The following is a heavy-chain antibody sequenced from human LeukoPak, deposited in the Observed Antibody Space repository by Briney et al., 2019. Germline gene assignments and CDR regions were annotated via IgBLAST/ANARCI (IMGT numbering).Heavy chain of an antibody. Sequence: PGGSLRLSCAASGFTFSSYAMHWVRQAPGKGLEWVAFIRYDGSNKYYADSVKGRFTISRDNSKNTLYLQMNSLRAEDTAVYYCARDRGGIAAAGTNYYYYMDVWGKGTTVTVSS. CDR2: IRYDGSNK. J-gene: IGHJ6*03. CDR3: ARDRGGIAAAGTNYYYYMDV. V-gene: IGHV3-30*02. CDR1: GFTFSSYA. D-gene: IGHD6-13*01.